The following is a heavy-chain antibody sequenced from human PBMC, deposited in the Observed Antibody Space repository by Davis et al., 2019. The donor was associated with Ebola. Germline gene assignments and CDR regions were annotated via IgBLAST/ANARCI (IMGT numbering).Heavy chain of an antibody. D-gene: IGHD3-3*01. V-gene: IGHV4-34*01. CDR1: GFTFNKYE. CDR2: INHSGST. Sequence: ESLKISCAASGFTFNKYEMNWVRQAPGKGLEWIGEINHSGSTNYNPSLKSRVTISVDTSKNQFSLKLSSVTAADTAVYYCARGRYYDFWSSAFDIWGQGTMVTVSS. CDR3: ARGRYYDFWSSAFDI. J-gene: IGHJ3*02.